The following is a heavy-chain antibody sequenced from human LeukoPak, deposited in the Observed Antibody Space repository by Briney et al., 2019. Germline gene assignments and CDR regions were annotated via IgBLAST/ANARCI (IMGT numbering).Heavy chain of an antibody. CDR1: GGSISSGGYY. CDR2: IYYSGST. J-gene: IGHJ4*02. D-gene: IGHD5-24*01. V-gene: IGHV4-31*03. Sequence: SQTLSLTCTVSGGSISSGGYYWSWIRQHPGKGLEWIGYIYYSGSTYYNPSLKSRVTISVDTSKNRFSLKLSSVTAADTAVYYCARGLQLRGIFDYFDYWGQGTLVTVSS. CDR3: ARGLQLRGIFDYFDY.